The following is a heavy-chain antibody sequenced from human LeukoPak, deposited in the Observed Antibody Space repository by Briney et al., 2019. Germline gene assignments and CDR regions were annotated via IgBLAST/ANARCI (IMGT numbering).Heavy chain of an antibody. Sequence: PGGSLRLSCAAPGFTFRHYWMNWVRQASGKGLEWVANIKPDGSEKRYADSVKGRFTISRDNAENSLYLQINSLRAEDTAVYYCARVVGTDEGADYWGQGTLVTVSS. J-gene: IGHJ4*02. CDR1: GFTFRHYW. D-gene: IGHD1-7*01. V-gene: IGHV3-7*04. CDR2: IKPDGSEK. CDR3: ARVVGTDEGADY.